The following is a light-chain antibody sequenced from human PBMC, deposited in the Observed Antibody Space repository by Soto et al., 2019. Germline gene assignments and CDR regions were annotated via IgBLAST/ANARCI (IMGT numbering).Light chain of an antibody. CDR2: TAS. Sequence: DIQMTQSPASLSASVGDRVTITCRTSQPISDYLNWYQQKPGKAPSLLIYTASNLQTGVPSRFSGSGSGTHFTLTINSLQPGDFATYYCQQSYNTPRTFGQGTKVDIK. CDR3: QQSYNTPRT. J-gene: IGKJ1*01. CDR1: QPISDY. V-gene: IGKV1-39*01.